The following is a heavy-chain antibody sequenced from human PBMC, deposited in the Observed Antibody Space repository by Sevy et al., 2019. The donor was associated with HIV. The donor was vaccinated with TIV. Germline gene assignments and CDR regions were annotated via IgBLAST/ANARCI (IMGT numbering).Heavy chain of an antibody. CDR2: IKQDGSET. V-gene: IGHV3-7*01. CDR1: GFDFNNHW. D-gene: IGHD3-22*01. CDR3: VRPDSSGYYGNHDAFDI. Sequence: GGSLRLSCAASGFDFNNHWMSWVRQAPEKGLEWVANIKQDGSETYYVDSLEGRFTISRDNAKNSLSLQMNNLRAEDTAVYYCVRPDSSGYYGNHDAFDIWGQGTMVTVSS. J-gene: IGHJ3*02.